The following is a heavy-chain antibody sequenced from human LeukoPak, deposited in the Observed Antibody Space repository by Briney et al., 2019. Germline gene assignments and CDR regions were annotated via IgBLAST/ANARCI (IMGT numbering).Heavy chain of an antibody. CDR2: IYYSGST. CDR3: AREWDY. J-gene: IGHJ4*02. Sequence: TPSETLSLTCTVSGGSISSSYYYWGWIRQPPGKGPEWIGTIYYSGSTYYNPSLKSRVTISVDTSKNQFSLKLSSVTAADTAVYYCAREWDYWGQGTLVTVSS. CDR1: GGSISSSYYY. V-gene: IGHV4-39*07.